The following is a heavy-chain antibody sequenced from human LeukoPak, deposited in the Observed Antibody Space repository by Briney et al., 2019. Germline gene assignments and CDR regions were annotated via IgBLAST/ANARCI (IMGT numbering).Heavy chain of an antibody. CDR1: GYTFTSYY. J-gene: IGHJ5*02. CDR3: ARGFYSSSWYSWFDP. CDR2: INPSGGST. D-gene: IGHD6-13*01. Sequence: ASVKVSCKASGYTFTSYYMHWVRQAPGQGLEWMGIINPSGGSTKYGRRFQGRVTMTRDTSTSTVYMELSSLRSEDTAVYYCARGFYSSSWYSWFDPWGQGTLVTVSS. V-gene: IGHV1-46*01.